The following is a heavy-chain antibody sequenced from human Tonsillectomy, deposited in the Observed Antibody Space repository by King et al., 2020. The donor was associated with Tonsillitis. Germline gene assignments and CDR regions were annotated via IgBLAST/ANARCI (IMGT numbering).Heavy chain of an antibody. D-gene: IGHD3-10*01. CDR3: VKDRLWFGELLYVSAFDI. CDR1: GFNFRSYV. J-gene: IGHJ3*02. V-gene: IGHV3-64D*06. CDR2: ISSNGQST. Sequence: VQLVESGGGLVQPGGSLRLSCSASGFNFRSYVMYWVRQAPGKGLEYVSAISSNGQSTYYADSVKGRFTISRDNSKNTLFLQMSSLRVEDTAVYYCVKDRLWFGELLYVSAFDIWGQGTLVTVSS.